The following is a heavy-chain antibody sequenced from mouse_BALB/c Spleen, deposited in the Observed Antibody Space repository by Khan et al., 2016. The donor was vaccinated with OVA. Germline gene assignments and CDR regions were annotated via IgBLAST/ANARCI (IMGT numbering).Heavy chain of an antibody. CDR2: IWAGGST. V-gene: IGHV2-9*02. Sequence: VQLKESGPGLVAPSQSLSITCTVSGFSLTSYGVHWVRQPPGKGLEWLGTIWAGGSTNYNSALMSRPSIIKDNSKSQVFLKMNSLQTDDTAIYYCAREVYYGNLYYFDYWGQGTTLTVSS. D-gene: IGHD2-1*01. CDR1: GFSLTSYG. J-gene: IGHJ2*01. CDR3: AREVYYGNLYYFDY.